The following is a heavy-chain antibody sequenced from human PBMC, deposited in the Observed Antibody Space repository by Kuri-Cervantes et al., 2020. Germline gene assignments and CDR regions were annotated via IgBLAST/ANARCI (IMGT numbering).Heavy chain of an antibody. CDR3: ARGPYIVVVPAATHWYFDL. V-gene: IGHV1-24*01. CDR1: GYTLTEIS. CDR2: FDPENAET. J-gene: IGHJ2*01. Sequence: ASVKVSCKVSGYTLTEISMHWVRQAPGKGLEWMGGFDPENAETIYAQKFQGRVTITTDESTSTAYMELSSLRSEDTAVYYCARGPYIVVVPAATHWYFDLWGRGTLVTVSS. D-gene: IGHD2-2*01.